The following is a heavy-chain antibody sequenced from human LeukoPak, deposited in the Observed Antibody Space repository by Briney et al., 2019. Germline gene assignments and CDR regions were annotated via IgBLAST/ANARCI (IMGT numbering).Heavy chain of an antibody. J-gene: IGHJ4*02. CDR1: GGSISSGSYY. V-gene: IGHV4-61*02. CDR2: IFTSGST. Sequence: SETLSLTCTVSGGSISSGSYYWSWIRQPAGKGLEWIGRIFTSGSTNYNPSLKSRVTISVDTSKNQFSLKLSSVTAADTAVYYCARADYYGSGSYLDDYWGQGTLVTVSS. D-gene: IGHD3-10*01. CDR3: ARADYYGSGSYLDDY.